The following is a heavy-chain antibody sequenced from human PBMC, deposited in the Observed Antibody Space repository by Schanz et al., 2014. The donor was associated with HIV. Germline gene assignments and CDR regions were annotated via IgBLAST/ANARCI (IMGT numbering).Heavy chain of an antibody. CDR2: IRYDGSDK. J-gene: IGHJ4*02. Sequence: QVQLVESGGGVVQPGGSLRLSCAMSEFTFRTSIIHWVRQPPGKGLEWVADIRYDGSDKYYADSVKGRFTISRDNSKNTLYLQMNSLRAEDTALYYCARGGTTDYLDNWGQGTLVTVSS. V-gene: IGHV3-33*01. CDR1: EFTFRTSI. CDR3: ARGGTTDYLDN. D-gene: IGHD4-17*01.